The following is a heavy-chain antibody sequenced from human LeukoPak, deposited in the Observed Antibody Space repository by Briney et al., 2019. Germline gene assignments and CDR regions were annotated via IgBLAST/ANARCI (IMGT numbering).Heavy chain of an antibody. J-gene: IGHJ3*02. V-gene: IGHV3-21*01. Sequence: PGGSLRLSCAASGFTFSSYSMNWVRQAPGKGLEWVSSISSSSSYIYYADSVKGRFTISRDNAKNSLYLQMNSLRAEDTAVYYCAKDSVLGFLDAFDIWGQGTMVTVSS. CDR2: ISSSSSYI. CDR3: AKDSVLGFLDAFDI. CDR1: GFTFSSYS. D-gene: IGHD3-10*01.